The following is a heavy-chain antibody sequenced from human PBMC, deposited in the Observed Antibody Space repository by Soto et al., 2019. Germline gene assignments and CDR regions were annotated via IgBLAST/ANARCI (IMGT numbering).Heavy chain of an antibody. V-gene: IGHV4-4*07. Sequence: SETLSLTCTVSGGSISNYYWSWIRQPAGKRLEWIGRVSSTGSTYYNPSLKSRVTISVDTSNNQVSLNLTSVTAADTAVYYCARGVPAAGTDWFDPWGQGTLVTVSS. J-gene: IGHJ5*02. CDR3: ARGVPAAGTDWFDP. CDR1: GGSISNYY. CDR2: VSSTGST. D-gene: IGHD6-13*01.